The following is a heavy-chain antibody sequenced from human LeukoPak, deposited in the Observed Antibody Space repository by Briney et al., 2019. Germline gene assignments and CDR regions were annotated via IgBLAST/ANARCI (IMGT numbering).Heavy chain of an antibody. V-gene: IGHV3-23*01. CDR2: ISGSGGST. CDR1: GFTFSSYA. J-gene: IGHJ4*02. CDR3: AKDGYSSSSVVYFDY. Sequence: PGGSLRLSCAASGFTFSSYAMGWVRQAPGKGLEWVSAISGSGGSTYYADSVKGRFTISRDNSKNTLYLQMNSLRAEDTAVYYCAKDGYSSSSVVYFDYWGQGTLVTVSS. D-gene: IGHD6-6*01.